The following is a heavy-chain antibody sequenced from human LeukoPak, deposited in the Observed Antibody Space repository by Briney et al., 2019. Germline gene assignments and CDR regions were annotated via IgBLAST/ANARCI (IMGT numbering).Heavy chain of an antibody. J-gene: IGHJ3*02. CDR2: INHSGST. V-gene: IGHV4-34*01. D-gene: IGHD3-22*01. Sequence: SETLSLTCAVYGGSFSGYYWSWIRQPPGKGLEWIGEINHSGSTNYNPSLKSRVTISVDTSKNQFSLKLSSVTAADTAVYYCARSVNYYDMDIWGQGTMVTVSS. CDR3: ARSVNYYDMDI. CDR1: GGSFSGYY.